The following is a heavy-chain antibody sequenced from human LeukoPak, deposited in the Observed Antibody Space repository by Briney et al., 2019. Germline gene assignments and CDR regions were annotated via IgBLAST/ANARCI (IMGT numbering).Heavy chain of an antibody. J-gene: IGHJ4*02. D-gene: IGHD3-22*01. CDR1: GGSISSYY. Sequence: KASETLSLTCTVSGGSISSYYWSWIRQPPGKGLEWIGYIYTSGSTNYNPSLKSRVTISVETSKNQFSLKLSSVTAADTAVYYCAGTYYYDSSGYGPHILAYWGQGTLVTVSS. V-gene: IGHV4-4*09. CDR2: IYTSGST. CDR3: AGTYYYDSSGYGPHILAY.